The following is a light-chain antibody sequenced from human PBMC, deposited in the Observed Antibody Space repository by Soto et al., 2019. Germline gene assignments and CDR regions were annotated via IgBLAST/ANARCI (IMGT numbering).Light chain of an antibody. J-gene: IGKJ2*01. CDR3: QQRSNWPYT. CDR2: DAS. Sequence: EIVLTQSPATLSFSPGERATLSCRASQSVSSYLAWYQQKPVQAPMLLIYDASNRATGVTDSLSGSGSGTDFTLTISSLEPEDFAVYYCQQRSNWPYTFGQGTKLEIK. CDR1: QSVSSY. V-gene: IGKV3-11*01.